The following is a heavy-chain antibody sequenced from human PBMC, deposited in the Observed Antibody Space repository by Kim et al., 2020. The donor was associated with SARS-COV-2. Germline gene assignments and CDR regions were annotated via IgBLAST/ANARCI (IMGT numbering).Heavy chain of an antibody. J-gene: IGHJ3*02. V-gene: IGHV4-59*08. CDR2: IYYSGST. CDR1: GGSISSYY. Sequence: SETLSLTCTVSGGSISSYYWSWIRQPPGKGLEWIGYIYYSGSTNYNPSLKSRVTVSVDTSKNQISLKLSSVTAADTAVYYCARHTPYYYDSSGYYYSLDALDIWGQGTMVTVSS. D-gene: IGHD3-22*01. CDR3: ARHTPYYYDSSGYYYSLDALDI.